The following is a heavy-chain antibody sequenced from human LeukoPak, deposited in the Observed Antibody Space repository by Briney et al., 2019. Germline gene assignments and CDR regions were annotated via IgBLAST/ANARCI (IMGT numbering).Heavy chain of an antibody. J-gene: IGHJ5*02. V-gene: IGHV4-39*01. CDR3: ARQPRVDFWSGYYNNWFDP. CDR1: GGSISSSSYY. CDR2: IYYSGST. Sequence: SETLSLTCTVSGGSISSSSYYWGWIRQPPGKGLEWLGSIYYSGSTYYNPSLKSRVTISVDTSKNQFSLKLSSVTAADTAVYYCARQPRVDFWSGYYNNWFDPWGQGTLVTVSS. D-gene: IGHD3-3*01.